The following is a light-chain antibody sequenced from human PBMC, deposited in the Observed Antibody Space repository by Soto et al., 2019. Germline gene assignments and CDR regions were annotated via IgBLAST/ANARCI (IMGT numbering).Light chain of an antibody. CDR3: QQRSDWEFT. Sequence: EIVLTQSPGTLSLSPGERATLSCRASESVRSYLAWYQQKPGQAPRLLIYNASKRATGIPARFSGSGSGTDFTLPVSSLEPEDFAIYYCQQRSDWEFTFGPGTRVDIK. CDR2: NAS. CDR1: ESVRSY. J-gene: IGKJ3*01. V-gene: IGKV3-11*01.